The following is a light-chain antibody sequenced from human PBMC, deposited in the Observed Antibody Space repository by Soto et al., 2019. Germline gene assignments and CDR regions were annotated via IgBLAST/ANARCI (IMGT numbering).Light chain of an antibody. V-gene: IGKV3-15*01. CDR1: QSISRN. J-gene: IGKJ1*01. CDR3: QQYSNWPPRT. Sequence: EIVMTQSPATLSVSPGDRATLSCRASQSISRNLAWYQQKPGQAPRLLIYDASSRAAGIPARFTGSGSGTEFTLTISSLQSGDSALYYCQQYSNWPPRTFGQGTKVDIK. CDR2: DAS.